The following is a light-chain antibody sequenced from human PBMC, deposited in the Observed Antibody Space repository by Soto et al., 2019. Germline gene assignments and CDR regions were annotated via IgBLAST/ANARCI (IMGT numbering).Light chain of an antibody. J-gene: IGKJ1*01. CDR1: QSIYTN. Sequence: EIMMTQSPATLSASPGERVTLSCRASQSIYTNLAWYQQIPGQAPRLLIYGASTRAIGIPARFSCSGSGAEVTLTISSLHSEEVAVYYCQQYNNWLWTLGQGTKVDI. CDR3: QQYNNWLWT. CDR2: GAS. V-gene: IGKV3-15*01.